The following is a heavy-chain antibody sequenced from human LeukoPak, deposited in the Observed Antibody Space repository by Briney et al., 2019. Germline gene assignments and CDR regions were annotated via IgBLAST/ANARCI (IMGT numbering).Heavy chain of an antibody. D-gene: IGHD4-17*01. CDR2: ISWNSGSI. CDR1: GFTFDDYA. J-gene: IGHJ6*02. CDR3: AKPVTTYYYYGMDV. Sequence: SGGSLRLSCAASGFTFDDYAMHWVRQAPGKGLEWVSGISWNSGSIGYADSVKGRFTISRDNAKNSLYLQMNSLRAEDTALYYCAKPVTTYYYYGMDVWGQGTTVTVSS. V-gene: IGHV3-9*01.